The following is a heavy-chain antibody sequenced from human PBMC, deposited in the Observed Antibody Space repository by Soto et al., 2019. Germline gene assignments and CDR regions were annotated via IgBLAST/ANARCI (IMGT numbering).Heavy chain of an antibody. CDR3: ASRNHGTTPTTDF. Sequence: KASETLSLSCAVSGGSITSSSCWTWVRQTPGKGLEWIGEICQSGATNYNPSLKSRIAVSVDKSKSQVSLTLTSVTAADTAVYYRASRNHGTTPTTDFWGQGALVTISS. CDR1: GGSITSSSC. V-gene: IGHV4-4*02. CDR2: ICQSGAT. J-gene: IGHJ4*02. D-gene: IGHD1-1*01.